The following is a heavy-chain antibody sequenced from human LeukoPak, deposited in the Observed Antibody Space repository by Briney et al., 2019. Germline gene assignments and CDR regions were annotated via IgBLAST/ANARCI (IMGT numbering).Heavy chain of an antibody. CDR3: ARLPHYYGSGSPPV. Sequence: SETLSLTCTVSGGSISSYYWSWIRQPAGKGLEWIGRIYTSGSTNYNPSLKSRVTMSVDTSKNQFSLKLSSVTAADTAVYYCARLPHYYGSGSPPVRGQGTLVTVSS. CDR1: GGSISSYY. D-gene: IGHD3-10*01. J-gene: IGHJ4*02. V-gene: IGHV4-4*07. CDR2: IYTSGST.